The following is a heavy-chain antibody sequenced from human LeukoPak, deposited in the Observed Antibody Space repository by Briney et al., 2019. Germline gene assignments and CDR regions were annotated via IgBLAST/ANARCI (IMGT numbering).Heavy chain of an antibody. CDR3: ARRTNGYYYYGMDV. D-gene: IGHD2-8*01. Sequence: GASVKVSCKASGGTFSSYAISWVRQAPGQGLEWMGRIIPILGIANYAQKFQGRVTITADKSTSTAYMELSSLRSEDTAVYYCARRTNGYYYYGMDVWGQGTTVTVSS. CDR1: GGTFSSYA. J-gene: IGHJ6*02. CDR2: IIPILGIA. V-gene: IGHV1-69*04.